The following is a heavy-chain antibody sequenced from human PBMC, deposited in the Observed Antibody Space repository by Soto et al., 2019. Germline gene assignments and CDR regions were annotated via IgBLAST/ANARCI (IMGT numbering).Heavy chain of an antibody. CDR2: IYYSGST. D-gene: IGHD2-21*02. Sequence: SETLSLTGTVSGGSINRRSYYWGWIRQSPGKGLEWIGSIYYSGSTYYNPSLKSRVAMSVDTSKNQFSLKLRSVSAADTAVYYCARQRTSVATQAYFDDWGQGSLVTVS. CDR1: GGSINRRSYY. CDR3: ARQRTSVATQAYFDD. V-gene: IGHV4-39*01. J-gene: IGHJ4*02.